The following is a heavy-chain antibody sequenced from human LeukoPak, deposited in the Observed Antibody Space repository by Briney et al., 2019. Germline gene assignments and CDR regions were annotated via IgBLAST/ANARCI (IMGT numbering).Heavy chain of an antibody. J-gene: IGHJ4*02. CDR3: ARDSYAEYGDSGDY. Sequence: GGSLRLSCAASGFTFSTYWMTWVRQAPGKGLEWVANIKQDGSEKYYVDSVKGRFTISRDNAKNSLCLQMNTLRVEDTAVYYRARDSYAEYGDSGDYWGQGTLVTVSS. D-gene: IGHD4-17*01. CDR1: GFTFSTYW. V-gene: IGHV3-7*01. CDR2: IKQDGSEK.